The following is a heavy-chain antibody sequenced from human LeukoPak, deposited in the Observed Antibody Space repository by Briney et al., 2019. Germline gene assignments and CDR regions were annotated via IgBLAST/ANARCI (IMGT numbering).Heavy chain of an antibody. CDR3: ARTRTQQPLNFDY. D-gene: IGHD6-13*01. J-gene: IGHJ4*02. Sequence: RASVKVSCKASGYTFTGYYMHWVRQAPGQGLEWMGWINPNSGGTNYAQKFQGRVTTTRDTSISTAYMELSRLRSDDTAVYYCARTRTQQPLNFDYWGQGTLVTVSS. V-gene: IGHV1-2*02. CDR2: INPNSGGT. CDR1: GYTFTGYY.